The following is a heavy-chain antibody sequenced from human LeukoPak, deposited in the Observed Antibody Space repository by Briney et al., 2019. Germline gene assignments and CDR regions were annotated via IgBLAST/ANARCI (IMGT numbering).Heavy chain of an antibody. CDR3: ARVSGWSFDY. J-gene: IGHJ4*02. V-gene: IGHV3-30-3*01. D-gene: IGHD6-19*01. Sequence: GGSLRLSCAASGFTFSSYAMHWVRQAPGKGLEWVAVISYDGSNKYYADSVKGRFTISRDNSKNTLYLQMNSLRAEDTAVYYCARVSGWSFDYWGQGTLVTVSS. CDR1: GFTFSSYA. CDR2: ISYDGSNK.